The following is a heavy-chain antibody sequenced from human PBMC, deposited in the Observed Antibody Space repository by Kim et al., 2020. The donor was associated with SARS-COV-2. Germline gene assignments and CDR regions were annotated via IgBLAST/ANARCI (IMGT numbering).Heavy chain of an antibody. Sequence: SETLSLTCTVSGGSISGYYWSWIRQPPGKGLEWIGYIYYSGSTNYNPSLKSRVTISVDTSKNQFSLKLSSVTAADTAVYYCAREYPSYGSGRTDAFDIWGQGTMVTVSS. J-gene: IGHJ3*02. CDR3: AREYPSYGSGRTDAFDI. CDR2: IYYSGST. V-gene: IGHV4-59*01. D-gene: IGHD3-10*01. CDR1: GGSISGYY.